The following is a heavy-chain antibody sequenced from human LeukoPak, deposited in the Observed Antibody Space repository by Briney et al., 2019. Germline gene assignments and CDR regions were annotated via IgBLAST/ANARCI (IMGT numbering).Heavy chain of an antibody. V-gene: IGHV4-59*01. Sequence: PSETLSLTCTVSGGSISYYWSWIRQPPGKGLEWIGYISNTGSTNYNPSLKSRVTISVDTSKNQLSLKLTSVSAADTAVYYCARDLGSGGGLDYWGQGTLVTVSS. CDR2: ISNTGST. J-gene: IGHJ4*02. CDR1: GGSISYY. CDR3: ARDLGSGGGLDY.